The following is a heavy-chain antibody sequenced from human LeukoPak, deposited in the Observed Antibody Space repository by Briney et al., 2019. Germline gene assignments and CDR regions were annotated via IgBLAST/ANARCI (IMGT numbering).Heavy chain of an antibody. CDR3: ARDSAVAGPDYYYGMDV. CDR2: IYSGGST. D-gene: IGHD6-19*01. Sequence: GGSLRLSCAASGLTVSSNYMSWVRQAPGKGLEWVTVIYSGGSTYYADSVKGRFTISRDNSKNTLYLQMNSLRAEDTAVYYCARDSAVAGPDYYYGMDVWGQGTTVTVSS. V-gene: IGHV3-53*01. J-gene: IGHJ6*02. CDR1: GLTVSSNY.